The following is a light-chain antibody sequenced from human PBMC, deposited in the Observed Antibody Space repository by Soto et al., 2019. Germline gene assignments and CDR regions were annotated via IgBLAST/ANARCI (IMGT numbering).Light chain of an antibody. CDR2: DAS. V-gene: IGKV3-11*01. Sequence: EIVLTQSPATLSLSPGERATLSCRASQSISYNLAGYQQKPGQAPRLLIYDASNRAPGVPARFSGSGCGTDFTLSISSLEPEDFAVYSCQQRGDWPLYTFGQGSRLEIK. J-gene: IGKJ2*01. CDR1: QSISYN. CDR3: QQRGDWPLYT.